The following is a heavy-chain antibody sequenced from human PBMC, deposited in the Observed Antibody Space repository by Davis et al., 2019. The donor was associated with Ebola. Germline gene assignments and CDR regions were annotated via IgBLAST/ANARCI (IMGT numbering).Heavy chain of an antibody. CDR3: ARGRRYSYGPPRY. D-gene: IGHD5-18*01. V-gene: IGHV4-34*01. CDR2: INHSGST. CDR1: GGSFSGYY. J-gene: IGHJ4*02. Sequence: QTLSLTCAVYGGSFSGYYWSWIRQPPGKGLEWIGEINHSGSTNYNPSLKSRVTISVDTSKNQFSLKLSSVTAADTAVYYCARGRRYSYGPPRYWGQGTLVTVSS.